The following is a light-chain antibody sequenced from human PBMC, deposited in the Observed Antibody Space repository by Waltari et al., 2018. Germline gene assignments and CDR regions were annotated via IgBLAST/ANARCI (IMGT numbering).Light chain of an antibody. CDR3: SSYTSSSTWV. CDR2: EFS. V-gene: IGLV2-14*01. CDR1: SSDVGGYNY. J-gene: IGLJ3*02. Sequence: QSALTQPASVSGSPGQSITISCTGTSSDVGGYNYVSWYQQHPGKTPKLMIYEFSNRPYGLSNRFSGSKSGNTASLTISGLQAEDEADYYCSSYTSSSTWVFGGGTKLTVL.